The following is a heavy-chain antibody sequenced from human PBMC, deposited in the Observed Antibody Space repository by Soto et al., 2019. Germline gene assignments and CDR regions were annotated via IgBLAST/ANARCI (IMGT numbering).Heavy chain of an antibody. J-gene: IGHJ5*01. V-gene: IGHV4-30-4*01. Sequence: SETLPRTGSASHGDSRSRAYFSCSIRHPPKKGLEWIGSIFYTGSTYYSPSLKSRASMSMDTSKNLFSLRLRSLTAADTAVYFCARANAAFYPLYLLDSRG. CDR1: HGDSRSRAYF. CDR3: ARANAAFYPLYLLDS. CDR2: IFYTGST. D-gene: IGHD1-1*01.